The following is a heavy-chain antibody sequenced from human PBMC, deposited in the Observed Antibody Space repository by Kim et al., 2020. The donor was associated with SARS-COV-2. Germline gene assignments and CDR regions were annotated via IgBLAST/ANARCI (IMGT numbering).Heavy chain of an antibody. Sequence: KSRVTISVDTSKNQFSLKLSSVTAADTAVYYCARCDYVWGSYRPINWFDPWGQGTLVTVSS. J-gene: IGHJ5*02. V-gene: IGHV4-39*07. CDR3: ARCDYVWGSYRPINWFDP. D-gene: IGHD3-16*02.